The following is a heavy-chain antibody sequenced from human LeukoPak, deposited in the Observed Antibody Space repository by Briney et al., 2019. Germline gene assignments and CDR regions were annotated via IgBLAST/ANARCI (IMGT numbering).Heavy chain of an antibody. J-gene: IGHJ5*02. CDR3: ARWNDFRPPIDP. Sequence: SVKVSCKASGGTFSSYAISWVRQAPGQGLEWMGGIIPIFGTANYAQKFQGRVTITTDESTSTAYMELSSLRSEDTAVYYCARWNDFRPPIDPWGQGTLVTVSS. CDR2: IIPIFGTA. D-gene: IGHD1-1*01. V-gene: IGHV1-69*05. CDR1: GGTFSSYA.